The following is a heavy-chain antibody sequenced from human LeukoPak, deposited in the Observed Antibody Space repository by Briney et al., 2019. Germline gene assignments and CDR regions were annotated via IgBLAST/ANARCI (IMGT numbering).Heavy chain of an antibody. V-gene: IGHV4-30-2*01. CDR1: GGSISSGGYS. CDR2: IYHSGST. CDR3: ARAGGSGSYYDY. D-gene: IGHD3-10*01. Sequence: SETLSLTCAVSGGSISSGGYSWSWLRQPPGKGLEWIGYIYHSGSTYYNPSLKSRVTISVDRSKNQFSLKLSSVTAADTAVYYCARAGGSGSYYDYWGQGTLVTVSS. J-gene: IGHJ4*02.